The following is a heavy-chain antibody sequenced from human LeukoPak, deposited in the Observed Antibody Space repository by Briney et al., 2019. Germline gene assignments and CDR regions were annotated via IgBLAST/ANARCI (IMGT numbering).Heavy chain of an antibody. CDR3: ATSYDSSGFEYFDC. V-gene: IGHV1-3*01. Sequence: GASVKVSCKASGYTFTSYAMHWVRQAPGQRLEWMGWINAGNGNTKYSQKFQGRVTITRDTSASTAYMELSSLRSEDTAVYYCATSYDSSGFEYFDCWGQGTLVTVSS. CDR2: INAGNGNT. CDR1: GYTFTSYA. D-gene: IGHD3-22*01. J-gene: IGHJ4*02.